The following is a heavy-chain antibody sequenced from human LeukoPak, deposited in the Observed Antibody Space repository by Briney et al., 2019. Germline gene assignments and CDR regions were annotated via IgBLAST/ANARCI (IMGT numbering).Heavy chain of an antibody. CDR2: IYYSGST. J-gene: IGHJ5*02. V-gene: IGHV4-59*01. CDR1: GGSISSYY. Sequence: SETLSLTCTVSGGSISSYYWSWIRQPPGKERMWIGYIYYSGSTNYNPSLKSRVTISVDTSKNQFSLKLSSVTAADTAVYYCARDAYYYGSGSYWSWFDPWGQGTLVTVSS. D-gene: IGHD3-10*01. CDR3: ARDAYYYGSGSYWSWFDP.